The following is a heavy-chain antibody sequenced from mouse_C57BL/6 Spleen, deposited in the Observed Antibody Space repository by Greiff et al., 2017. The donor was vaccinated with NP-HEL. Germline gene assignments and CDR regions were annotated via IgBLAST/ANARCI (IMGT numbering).Heavy chain of an antibody. CDR1: GFTFSSYA. J-gene: IGHJ4*01. CDR2: ISDGGSYT. CDR3: ARERGNRRADYAMDY. D-gene: IGHD3-3*01. V-gene: IGHV5-4*01. Sequence: EVKVVESGGGLVKPGGSLKLSCAASGFTFSSYAMSWVRQTPEKRLEWVATISDGGSYTYYPDNVKGRFTISRDNAKNNLYLQMSHLKSEDTAMYYCARERGNRRADYAMDYWGQGTSVTVSS.